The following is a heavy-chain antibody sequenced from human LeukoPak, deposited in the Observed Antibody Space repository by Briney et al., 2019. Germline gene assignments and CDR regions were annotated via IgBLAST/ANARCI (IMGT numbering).Heavy chain of an antibody. V-gene: IGHV3-30-3*01. CDR1: GFAFSSYA. D-gene: IGHD3-3*01. CDR3: ARGSSLRFLEWLLPSFDY. J-gene: IGHJ4*02. Sequence: GRSLRPSCAASGFAFSSYAMHWVRQAPGKGLEWVAVISYDGSNKYYADSVKGRFTISRDNSKNTLYLQMNSLRAEDTAVYYCARGSSLRFLEWLLPSFDYWGQGTLVTVSS. CDR2: ISYDGSNK.